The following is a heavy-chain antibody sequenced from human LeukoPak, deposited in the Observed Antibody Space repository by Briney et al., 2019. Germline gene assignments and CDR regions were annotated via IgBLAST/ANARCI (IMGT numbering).Heavy chain of an antibody. CDR1: GGSIRSSYYY. CDR3: ARVASSRRKIDY. V-gene: IGHV4-39*01. Sequence: SETLSLTCTVSGGSIRSSYYYWGWIRQPPGKGLEWIGSIYDSGSTYYNPSLKSRVTISVDTSKNQFSLNLSSVTAADTAVYYCARVASSRRKIDYWGQGTLVTVSS. D-gene: IGHD6-13*01. CDR2: IYDSGST. J-gene: IGHJ4*02.